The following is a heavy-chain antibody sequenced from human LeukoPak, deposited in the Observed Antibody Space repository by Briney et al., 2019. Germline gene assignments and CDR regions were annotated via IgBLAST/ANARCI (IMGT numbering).Heavy chain of an antibody. J-gene: IGHJ5*02. D-gene: IGHD1-26*01. CDR2: TRGSGGST. V-gene: IGHV3-23*01. Sequence: PGGPLTLSCAASGFTFSRYAMSWVRQAPGKGLEWVSGTRGSGGSTYDADSVKGRFTISRDNSKNTLYLQMNSLRAEDTAVYYRAKEGSYSPYNWFYPWGQGTLVTVSS. CDR3: AKEGSYSPYNWFYP. CDR1: GFTFSRYA.